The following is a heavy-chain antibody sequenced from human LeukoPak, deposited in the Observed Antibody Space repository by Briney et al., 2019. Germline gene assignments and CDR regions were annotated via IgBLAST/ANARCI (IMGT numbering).Heavy chain of an antibody. V-gene: IGHV4-39*02. CDR1: GGSISSSSYY. J-gene: IGHJ3*02. Sequence: SETLSLTRTVSGGSISSSSYYWGWIRQPPGKGLEWIGSMYYSGSTYYNPSLKSRVTISVDTSKKQFSLKLSSVTAADTAVYYCAREPPGEAYWYYDSSGYAFDIWGQGTMVTVSS. CDR3: AREPPGEAYWYYDSSGYAFDI. D-gene: IGHD3-22*01. CDR2: MYYSGST.